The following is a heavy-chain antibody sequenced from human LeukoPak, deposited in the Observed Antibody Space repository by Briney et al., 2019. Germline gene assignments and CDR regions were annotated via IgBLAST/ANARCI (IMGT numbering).Heavy chain of an antibody. CDR2: TYYSGST. V-gene: IGHV4-59*08. J-gene: IGHJ4*02. CDR3: ARRGSSWLYYFDY. CDR1: GGSISSYY. Sequence: MTSETLSLSCTVSGGSISSYYWSWIRQPPGKGLEWIGYTYYSGSTNYNPSLKSRVTISVDTSKNQFSLKLSSVTAADTAVYYCARRGSSWLYYFDYWGQGTLVTVSS. D-gene: IGHD6-13*01.